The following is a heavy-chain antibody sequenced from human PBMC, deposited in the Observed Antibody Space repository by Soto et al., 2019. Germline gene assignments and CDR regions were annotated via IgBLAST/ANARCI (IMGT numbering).Heavy chain of an antibody. Sequence: QLVESGGGLVQPGRSLRLSCVGSGFIADDYAMHWVRQPPGKGLEWVSGISSNSETTNYADSVKGRFTISRDNAKNSLFLQMNSLRPEDTALDYCAKDMNWGGMTTIHYFDSWGQGTLVTVSS. D-gene: IGHD4-17*01. CDR3: AKDMNWGGMTTIHYFDS. CDR1: GFIADDYA. CDR2: ISSNSETT. V-gene: IGHV3-9*02. J-gene: IGHJ4*02.